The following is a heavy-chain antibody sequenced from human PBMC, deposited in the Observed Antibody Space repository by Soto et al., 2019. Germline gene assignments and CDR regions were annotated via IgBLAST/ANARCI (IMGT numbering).Heavy chain of an antibody. CDR3: ARYPTLTDYFFHGMDV. V-gene: IGHV5-51*01. Sequence: ESVKISCKGSGYTFTNYWIVWVRQIPGKGLEWMGIIYPGDSDTRYSPSFQGQVTVSADRSISTAYLQWSSLKASDTGMYYCARYPTLTDYFFHGMDVWGQGTTVTVSS. CDR1: GYTFTNYW. J-gene: IGHJ6*02. CDR2: IYPGDSDT. D-gene: IGHD4-17*01.